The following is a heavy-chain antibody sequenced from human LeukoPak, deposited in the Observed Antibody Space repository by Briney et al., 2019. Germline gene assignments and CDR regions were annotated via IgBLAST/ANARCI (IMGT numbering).Heavy chain of an antibody. V-gene: IGHV3-30*18. D-gene: IGHD1-26*01. J-gene: IGHJ4*02. CDR2: ISYDGSNK. CDR1: GFTFSSYG. CDR3: AKDRYSGSYYGYFDY. Sequence: GGSLRLSCAASGFTFSSYGMHWVRQAPGKGLEWVAVISYDGSNKYYADSVKGRFTFSRDNSKNTLYLQMNSLRAEDTAVYYCAKDRYSGSYYGYFDYWGQGTLVTVSS.